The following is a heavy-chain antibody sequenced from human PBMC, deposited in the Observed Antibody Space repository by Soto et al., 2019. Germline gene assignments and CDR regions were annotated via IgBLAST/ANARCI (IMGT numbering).Heavy chain of an antibody. CDR2: INHSGST. D-gene: IGHD1-26*01. Sequence: SETLSLTCAVYGGSFSGYYWSWIRQPPGKGLEWIGEINHSGSTNYNPSLKSRVTISVDTSKNQFSLKLSSVTAADTAVYYCARHRWDQGGDFDYWGQGTLVTVSS. J-gene: IGHJ4*02. V-gene: IGHV4-34*01. CDR3: ARHRWDQGGDFDY. CDR1: GGSFSGYY.